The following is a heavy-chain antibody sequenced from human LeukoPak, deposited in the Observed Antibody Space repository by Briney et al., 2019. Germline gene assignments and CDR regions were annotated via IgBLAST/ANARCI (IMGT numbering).Heavy chain of an antibody. CDR2: VSYSGGT. CDR1: GGSISSDNYY. V-gene: IGHV4-39*01. J-gene: IGHJ4*02. D-gene: IGHD6-19*01. Sequence: SETLSLTCTVSGGSISSDNYYWPWIRQPPGKRLEWIGSVSYSGGTFHTPSVKGRVPISVDTSKSQFSLILNSVPAADTAVYYCARHSYISGWSLDYFAYWGQGALVTVSS. CDR3: ARHSYISGWSLDYFAY.